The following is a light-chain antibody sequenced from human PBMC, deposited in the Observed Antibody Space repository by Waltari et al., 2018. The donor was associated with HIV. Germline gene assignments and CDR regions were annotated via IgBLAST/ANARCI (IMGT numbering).Light chain of an antibody. CDR2: NNG. J-gene: IGLJ3*02. CDR1: SANIGNNY. Sequence: QSVLGQESSASGTAGQRVVISCSGTSANIGNNYVYWYQQFAGTTPRLIIYNNGQRPSGVPDGFSGSKSGVSASLVISGLQSGDEATYYCATWDANQWVFGGGTKVSVL. CDR3: ATWDANQWV. V-gene: IGLV1-47*02.